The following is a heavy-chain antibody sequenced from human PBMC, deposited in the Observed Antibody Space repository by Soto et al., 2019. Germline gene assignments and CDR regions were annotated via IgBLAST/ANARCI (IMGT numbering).Heavy chain of an antibody. V-gene: IGHV4-59*02. CDR3: ARSYYDSTGFAVDP. CDR1: GASVSNGY. D-gene: IGHD3-22*01. CDR2: MYFGGSF. Sequence: QMQLQASGPGLVKPSVTLSLTCNVSGASVSNGYWSWIRQPPGKGLEWIGFMYFGGSFNYNPSLTSRATIAVETSKNQFSMKLTSVTASDTAVYYCARSYYDSTGFAVDPWGQGTLVTVSS. J-gene: IGHJ5*02.